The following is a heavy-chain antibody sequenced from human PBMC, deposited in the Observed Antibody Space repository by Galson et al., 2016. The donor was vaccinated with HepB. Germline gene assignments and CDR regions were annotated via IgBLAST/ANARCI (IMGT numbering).Heavy chain of an antibody. Sequence: SLRLSCAASGFTLTSYSMNWVRQAPGKGLEWVSSISSSSSYIHYSDSVKGRFTISRDNAKNSLFLHMNSLRAEDTAVYYCARAPGGSQLWLPFDPWGQGTLVTVSS. CDR1: GFTLTSYS. CDR2: ISSSSSYI. V-gene: IGHV3-21*06. J-gene: IGHJ5*02. D-gene: IGHD5-18*01. CDR3: ARAPGGSQLWLPFDP.